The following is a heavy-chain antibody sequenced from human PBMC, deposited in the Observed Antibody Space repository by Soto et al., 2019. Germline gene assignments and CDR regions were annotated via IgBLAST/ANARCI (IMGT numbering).Heavy chain of an antibody. V-gene: IGHV3-23*01. Sequence: PGGSLRLSCAASGFTFSGYAMSWVRQAPGKGLEWISAISGSGTNAYYADSVQGRFTISRDNSKNTPHLQMNSLRADDTAIYYCAKDRAYGDYVAVYYYYGMDVWGQGTTVTVSS. CDR1: GFTFSGYA. CDR3: AKDRAYGDYVAVYYYYGMDV. D-gene: IGHD4-17*01. J-gene: IGHJ6*02. CDR2: ISGSGTNA.